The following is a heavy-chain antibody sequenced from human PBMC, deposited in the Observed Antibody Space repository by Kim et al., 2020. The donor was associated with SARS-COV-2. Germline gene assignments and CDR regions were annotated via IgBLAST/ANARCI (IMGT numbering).Heavy chain of an antibody. D-gene: IGHD6-13*01. Sequence: GGSLRLSCAASGFTFDDFAMHWVRQAPGKGLEWVSGISWNSGSIGYADSVKGRFTISRDNAKNSLYLQMNSLRAEDTALYYCAKDAYSSSWYYFDYWGQGTLVTVSS. V-gene: IGHV3-9*01. CDR1: GFTFDDFA. CDR2: ISWNSGSI. CDR3: AKDAYSSSWYYFDY. J-gene: IGHJ4*02.